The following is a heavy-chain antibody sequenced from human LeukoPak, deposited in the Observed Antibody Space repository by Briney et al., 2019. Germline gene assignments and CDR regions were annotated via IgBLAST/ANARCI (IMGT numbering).Heavy chain of an antibody. CDR2: IYHSGST. J-gene: IGHJ4*02. V-gene: IGHV4-38-2*02. D-gene: IGHD3-16*01. CDR3: ARSGGVWYFDY. CDR1: GSSISSGYY. Sequence: PSETLSLTCTVSGSSISSGYYWGWIRQPPGKGLEWIGNIYHSGSTYYNPSLKSRVTISVDTSKNQFSLKLSSVTAADTAVYYCARSGGVWYFDYWGQGTLVTVSS.